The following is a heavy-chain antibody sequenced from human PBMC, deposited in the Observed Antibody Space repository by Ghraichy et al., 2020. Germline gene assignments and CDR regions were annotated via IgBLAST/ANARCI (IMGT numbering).Heavy chain of an antibody. J-gene: IGHJ4*02. CDR1: GFTFDDYA. D-gene: IGHD3-9*01. V-gene: IGHV3-9*01. CDR2: ISWNSGSI. Sequence: GGSLRLSCAASGFTFDDYAMHWVRQAPGKGLEWVSGISWNSGSIGYADSVKGRFTISRDNAKNSLYLQMNSLRAEDTALYYCARNARHILTGYPDYWGQGTLVTVSS. CDR3: ARNARHILTGYPDY.